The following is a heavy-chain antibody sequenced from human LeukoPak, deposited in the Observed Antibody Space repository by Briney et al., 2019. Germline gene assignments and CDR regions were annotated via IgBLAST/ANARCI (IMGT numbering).Heavy chain of an antibody. D-gene: IGHD1-1*01. CDR2: IYSGGST. J-gene: IGHJ1*01. Sequence: PGGSLRLSCAASGFTVSSNYMSWVRQAPGKGLEWVSVIYSGGSTYYADYVKGRFTISRDNSKNTLYLQMNSVRAEETSVSDCPRDPQWNYYQDWGQGTLVTVSS. V-gene: IGHV3-53*01. CDR3: PRDPQWNYYQD. CDR1: GFTVSSNY.